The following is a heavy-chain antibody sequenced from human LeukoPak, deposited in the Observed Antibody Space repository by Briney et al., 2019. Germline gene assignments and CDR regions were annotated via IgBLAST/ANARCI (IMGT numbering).Heavy chain of an antibody. CDR3: ARRRRYDILTGYSSFDY. J-gene: IGHJ4*02. CDR1: GGSISSSSYY. D-gene: IGHD3-9*01. V-gene: IGHV4-39*01. Sequence: SETLSLTCTVSGGSISSSSYYWGWIRQPPGKGLKWIGSIYYSGSTYYNPSLKSRVTISVDTSKNQFSLKLSSVTAADTAVYYCARRRRYDILTGYSSFDYWGQGTLVTVSS. CDR2: IYYSGST.